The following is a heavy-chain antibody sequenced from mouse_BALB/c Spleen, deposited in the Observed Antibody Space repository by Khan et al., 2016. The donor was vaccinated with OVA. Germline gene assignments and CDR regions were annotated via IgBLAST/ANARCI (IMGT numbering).Heavy chain of an antibody. V-gene: IGHV3-2*02. Sequence: EVQLQESGPGLVKPSQSLSLTCTVTGYSITSCYAWNWIRQFPGNKLEWMGYISYSGVTSYTPSLKSRTPITLDTSKNKCFLQLNSVTTEDTATYDCARGNYYGYYFDYWGQGTTLTVSS. CDR1: GYSITSCYA. CDR3: ARGNYYGYYFDY. D-gene: IGHD1-1*01. J-gene: IGHJ2*01. CDR2: ISYSGVT.